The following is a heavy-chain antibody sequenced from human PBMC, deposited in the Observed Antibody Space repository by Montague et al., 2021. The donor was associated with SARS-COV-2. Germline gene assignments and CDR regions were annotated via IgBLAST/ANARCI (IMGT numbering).Heavy chain of an antibody. J-gene: IGHJ4*02. CDR1: GGSISSGNYY. CDR2: IYTSGST. D-gene: IGHD1-26*01. CDR3: ASEVGSYYDWRPDS. V-gene: IGHV4-61*02. Sequence: TLSLTCTVSGGSISSGNYYWSWIRQPAGKGLEWIGRIYTSGSTNYNPSLKSRVTISADTSKNQFSLKLSSMTAADTAVYYCASEVGSYYDWRPDSWGQGTLVTVSS.